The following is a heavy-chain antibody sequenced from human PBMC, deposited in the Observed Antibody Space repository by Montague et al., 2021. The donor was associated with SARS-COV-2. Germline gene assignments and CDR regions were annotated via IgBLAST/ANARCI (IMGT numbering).Heavy chain of an antibody. J-gene: IGHJ5*02. V-gene: IGHV4-61*08. D-gene: IGHD6-13*01. Sequence: LVKPTQTLTLTCAFSGFSLNTDGMCVSWIRQPPGKALEWIAYIHNTGNTKYNPSLSGRVTISIDTSKNQFSLKMSSVTAADTAVYYCARAWQPLIHEGFGWFDPWGQGTLVTVSS. CDR2: IHNTGNT. CDR1: GFSLNTDGMC. CDR3: ARAWQPLIHEGFGWFDP.